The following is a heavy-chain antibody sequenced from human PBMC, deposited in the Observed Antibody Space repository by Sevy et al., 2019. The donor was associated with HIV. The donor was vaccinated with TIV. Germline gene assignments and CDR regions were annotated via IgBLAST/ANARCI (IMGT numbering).Heavy chain of an antibody. CDR1: GYTFSSYW. CDR3: VAANSWEDY. J-gene: IGHJ4*02. V-gene: IGHV3-74*01. D-gene: IGHD6-13*01. CDR2: VNSDGDT. Sequence: GGSLRLSCEGSGYTFSSYWMHWVRQAPGKGLESVSRVNSDGDTAYADSVKGRFTMSRDNAENTMSLQMNSLRADDTGLYYCVAANSWEDYWGQGTLVTVSS.